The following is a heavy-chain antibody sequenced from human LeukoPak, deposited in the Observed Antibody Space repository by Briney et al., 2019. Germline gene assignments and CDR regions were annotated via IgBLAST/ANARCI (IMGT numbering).Heavy chain of an antibody. J-gene: IGHJ6*03. CDR1: GFTFSNYN. D-gene: IGHD1-26*01. CDR2: ITYDSGYM. Sequence: GGSLRLSCAASGFTFSNYNMNWVRQAPGKRLEWLSSITYDSGYMYYADSVRGRFTISRDNAKNSLFLQINSLTAEDTAVYYCARDPYSGNYYTYYYYMDVWGKGTTVTVSS. CDR3: ARDPYSGNYYTYYYYMDV. V-gene: IGHV3-21*01.